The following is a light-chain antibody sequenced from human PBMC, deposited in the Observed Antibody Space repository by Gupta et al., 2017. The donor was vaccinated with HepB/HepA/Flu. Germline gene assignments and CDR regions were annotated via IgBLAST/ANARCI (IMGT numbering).Light chain of an antibody. CDR1: QSVSSN. CDR3: QQYNNWPPYT. V-gene: IGKV3-15*01. Sequence: EIVMTQSPATLSVSPGERATLSCRASQSVSSNLAWYKQKPGQAPRLLIPARLSGSGSGTEFTLTISSLQSEDFAVYYCQQYNNWPPYTFGQGTKLEIK. J-gene: IGKJ2*01.